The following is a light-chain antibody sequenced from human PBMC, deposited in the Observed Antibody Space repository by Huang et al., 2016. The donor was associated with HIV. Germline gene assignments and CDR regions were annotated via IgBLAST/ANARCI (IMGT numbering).Light chain of an antibody. Sequence: EIVMTQSPATLSVSPGERATLSCRASQNIGGSLAWYQKKPGQAPRLLIYEASTRATGIPAMFSCSESGTDFTLTISSLQSEDFAVYYCQQYNDWSAVTFGGGTKVEI. V-gene: IGKV3-15*01. CDR3: QQYNDWSAVT. J-gene: IGKJ4*01. CDR1: QNIGGS. CDR2: EAS.